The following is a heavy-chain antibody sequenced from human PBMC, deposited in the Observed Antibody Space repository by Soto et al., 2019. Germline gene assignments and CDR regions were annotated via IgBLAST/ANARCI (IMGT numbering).Heavy chain of an antibody. V-gene: IGHV3-33*01. CDR3: ARGPANNSGSHWRDAFDI. CDR2: IWYDGSNK. Sequence: RRLSCAASGFTFSSYGMHWVRQAPGKGLEWVAVIWYDGSNKYYADSVKGRFTISRDNSKNTLYLQMNSLGAEDTAVYYCARGPANNSGSHWRDAFDIWGQGTMVTVSS. CDR1: GFTFSSYG. J-gene: IGHJ3*02. D-gene: IGHD3-22*01.